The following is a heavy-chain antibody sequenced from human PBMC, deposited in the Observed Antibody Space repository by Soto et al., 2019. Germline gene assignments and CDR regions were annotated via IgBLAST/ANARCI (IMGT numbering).Heavy chain of an antibody. CDR1: GYTFTSYD. V-gene: IGHV1-8*01. Sequence: ASVKVSCKASGYTFTSYDINWVRQATGQGLEWMGWMNPNSGNTGYAQKFQGRVAMTRNTSISTAYMELSSLRSEDTAVYYCARGRGSSWYNDYWGQGTLVTVSS. CDR2: MNPNSGNT. CDR3: ARGRGSSWYNDY. J-gene: IGHJ4*02. D-gene: IGHD6-13*01.